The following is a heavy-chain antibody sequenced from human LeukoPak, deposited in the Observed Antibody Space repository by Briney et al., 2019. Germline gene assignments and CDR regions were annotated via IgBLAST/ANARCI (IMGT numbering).Heavy chain of an antibody. Sequence: SETLSLTGAVYGGSFSGYYWSWIRQPPGKGLEWIGEINHSGSTNYNPSLKSRVTISVDTSKNQFSLKLSSVTAADTAVYYCARVERYYYDSSGYPDECYDYWGQGTLVTVSS. V-gene: IGHV4-34*01. CDR1: GGSFSGYY. CDR3: ARVERYYYDSSGYPDECYDY. CDR2: INHSGST. J-gene: IGHJ4*02. D-gene: IGHD3-22*01.